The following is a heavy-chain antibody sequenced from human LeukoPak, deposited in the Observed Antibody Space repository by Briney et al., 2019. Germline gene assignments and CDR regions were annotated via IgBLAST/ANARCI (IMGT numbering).Heavy chain of an antibody. CDR3: ARARDRLRHSGRPMGGYFDY. V-gene: IGHV4-31*03. D-gene: IGHD1-26*01. Sequence: PSETLSLTCTVSGGSISSGGYYWSWIRQHPGKGLERIGYIYYSESTYYNPSLKSRATISVDTSKNQFSLKLSSVTAADTAVYYCARARDRLRHSGRPMGGYFDYWGQGTLVTVSS. CDR1: GGSISSGGYY. J-gene: IGHJ4*02. CDR2: IYYSEST.